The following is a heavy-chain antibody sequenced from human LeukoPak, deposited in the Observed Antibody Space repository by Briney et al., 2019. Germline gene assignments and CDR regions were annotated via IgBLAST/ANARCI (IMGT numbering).Heavy chain of an antibody. CDR3: ARSRNTPLFGY. D-gene: IGHD3-10*01. CDR1: GGTFSSYA. J-gene: IGHJ4*02. Sequence: ASVKVSCKASGGTFSSYAISWVRQAPGQGLEWMGWMNPNSGNTGYAQKFQGRVTMTRNTSISTAYMELSSLRSEDTAVYYCARSRNTPLFGYWGQGTLVTVSS. V-gene: IGHV1-8*02. CDR2: MNPNSGNT.